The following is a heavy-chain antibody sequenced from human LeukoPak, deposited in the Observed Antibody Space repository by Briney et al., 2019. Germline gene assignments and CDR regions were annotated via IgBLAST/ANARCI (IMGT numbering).Heavy chain of an antibody. CDR2: IIPIFGTA. D-gene: IGHD4-11*01. V-gene: IGHV1-69*05. Sequence: SSVPVPYKQSEDNNSIYAINRVQLAPRQSLKKIGGIIPIFGTANYAQKFQGRVTITTDESTSTVYMELSSLRSEDTAVYYCARATVTTSYYYYYMDVWGKGTTVTVSS. J-gene: IGHJ6*03. CDR1: EDNNSIYA. CDR3: ARATVTTSYYYYYMDV.